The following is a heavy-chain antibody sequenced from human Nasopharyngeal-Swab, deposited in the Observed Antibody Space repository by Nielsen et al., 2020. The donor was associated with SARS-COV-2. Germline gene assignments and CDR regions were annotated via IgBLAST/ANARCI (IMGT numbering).Heavy chain of an antibody. CDR2: ISSSGSTI. CDR3: AKVGGGYYDFWSGYLGGSDY. Sequence: GESLKISCAASGFTFSSYEMNWVRQAPGKGLEWVSYISSSGSTIYYADSVKGRFTISRDNSKNTLYLQMNSLRAEDTAVYYCAKVGGGYYDFWSGYLGGSDYWGQGTLVTVSS. CDR1: GFTFSSYE. D-gene: IGHD3-3*01. V-gene: IGHV3-48*03. J-gene: IGHJ4*02.